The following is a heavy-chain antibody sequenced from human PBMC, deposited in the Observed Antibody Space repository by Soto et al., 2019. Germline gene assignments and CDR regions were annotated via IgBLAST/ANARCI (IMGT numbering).Heavy chain of an antibody. CDR3: APDRKSFDS. CDR2: ISGGSTNT. Sequence: GGSLRLSCAASGIAFSGYAMSWVRQAPGKGLEWVSAISGGSTNTYYGDSVKGRFTISRDNSKNTLYLQMNSLRADDTAVYYCAPDRKSFDSWGQGTLVTVSS. J-gene: IGHJ4*02. V-gene: IGHV3-23*01. CDR1: GIAFSGYA.